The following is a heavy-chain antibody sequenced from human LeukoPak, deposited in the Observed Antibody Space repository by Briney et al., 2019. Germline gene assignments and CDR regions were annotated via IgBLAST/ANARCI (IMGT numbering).Heavy chain of an antibody. J-gene: IGHJ5*02. V-gene: IGHV1-24*01. CDR3: GSGHGGWFDP. CDR1: GYTLTELS. Sequence: VASVKVSCKVSGYTLTELSMHWVRQAPGKGLEWMGGFDPEDGETIYAQKFQGRVTMTEDTSTDTAYMELSSLRSEDTAVYYCGSGHGGWFDPWGQGTLVTVSS. CDR2: FDPEDGET. D-gene: IGHD3-16*01.